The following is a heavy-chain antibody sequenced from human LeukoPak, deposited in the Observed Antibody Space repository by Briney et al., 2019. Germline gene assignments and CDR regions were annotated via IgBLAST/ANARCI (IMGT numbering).Heavy chain of an antibody. Sequence: PGGSLRLSCVASGFTFGVYTMNWVRQAPGKGLEWVSSISSTSKYIHYADSVKGRFTISRDNAKVSLYLQVNSLRAEDTAVYYCARGYYYDTSGYRWGMDVRGQGTTVTVSS. CDR3: ARGYYYDTSGYRWGMDV. D-gene: IGHD3-22*01. J-gene: IGHJ6*02. CDR2: ISSTSKYI. CDR1: GFTFGVYT. V-gene: IGHV3-21*01.